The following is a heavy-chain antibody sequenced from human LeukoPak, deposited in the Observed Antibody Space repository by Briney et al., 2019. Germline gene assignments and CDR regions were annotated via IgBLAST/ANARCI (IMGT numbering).Heavy chain of an antibody. D-gene: IGHD2-15*01. Sequence: PSETLSLTCTVSGGSINTYYLSWIRQPPGRGLEWIGYVCYGGSTNYNPSLKSRVTISADTSKNQFSLKLSSVTAADTAVYYCARNRGFCSGGSCYGWFDPWGQGTLVIVSS. J-gene: IGHJ5*02. CDR2: VCYGGST. CDR3: ARNRGFCSGGSCYGWFDP. V-gene: IGHV4-59*01. CDR1: GGSINTYY.